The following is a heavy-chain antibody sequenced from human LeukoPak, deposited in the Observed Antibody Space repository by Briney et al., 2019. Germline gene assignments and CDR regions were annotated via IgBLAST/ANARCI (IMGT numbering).Heavy chain of an antibody. CDR1: GASIRSNYY. CDR2: IYYSGST. Sequence: SETLSLTCTVSGASIRSNYYWGWIRQPPGKGLEWIGSIYYSGSTYYNSSLKSRVTISVDTSKNQFSLKLSSVTAADTVVYYCARVPIVVAKSYYFDYWGQGTLVTVSS. D-gene: IGHD3-22*01. J-gene: IGHJ4*02. CDR3: ARVPIVVAKSYYFDY. V-gene: IGHV4-39*07.